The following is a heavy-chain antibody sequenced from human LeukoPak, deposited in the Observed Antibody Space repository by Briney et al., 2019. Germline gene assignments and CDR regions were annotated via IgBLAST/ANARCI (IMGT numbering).Heavy chain of an antibody. CDR3: ARHWGSTSSGWFDP. D-gene: IGHD2-2*01. CDR1: GYSFSNYW. J-gene: IGHJ5*02. Sequence: GESLKISCKGSGYSFSNYWIGWVRQMPRKGLEWMGIIWPGDSDTRYNPSFQGQVTISVDKSISTAYLQWSSLKASDTAMYYCARHWGSTSSGWFDPWGQGTLVTVSS. CDR2: IWPGDSDT. V-gene: IGHV5-51*01.